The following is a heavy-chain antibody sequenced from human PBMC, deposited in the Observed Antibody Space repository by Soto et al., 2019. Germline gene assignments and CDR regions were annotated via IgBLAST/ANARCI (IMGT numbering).Heavy chain of an antibody. D-gene: IGHD6-19*01. CDR1: GGSISGSLYY. CDR2: IYYSGST. J-gene: IGHJ4*02. Sequence: PSETLSLTCTVSGGSISGSLYYWGWIRQSPEKGLEWIGGIYYSGSTYYNPALASRVTISVDTSKNQSSLKLSSVTAADPAIYYWAKPASGTYRFDSWGRGTLVTVSS. V-gene: IGHV4-39*01. CDR3: AKPASGTYRFDS.